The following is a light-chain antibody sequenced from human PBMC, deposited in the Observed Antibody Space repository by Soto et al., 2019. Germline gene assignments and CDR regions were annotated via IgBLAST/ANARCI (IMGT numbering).Light chain of an antibody. CDR3: QQYGSTPVT. J-gene: IGKJ1*01. CDR1: QSVTSSY. Sequence: EIVLTQSPGTLSLSPGERATLSCRASQSVTSSYLAWYQQKPGQAPKLLIYGASSRATGIPDRFSVSGSGTDFTLTISRLEPEDFAVYYCQQYGSTPVTFGQGTKVEI. V-gene: IGKV3-20*01. CDR2: GAS.